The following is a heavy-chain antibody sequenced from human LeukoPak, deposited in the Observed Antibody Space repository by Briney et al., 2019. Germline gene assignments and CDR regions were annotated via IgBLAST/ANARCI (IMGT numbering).Heavy chain of an antibody. CDR3: ATDLAAADWFDP. Sequence: WASVKVSCKVSGYTLTELSMHWVRQAPGKGLEWMGGFDPEDGETIYAQKFQGRVTMTEDTSTDTAYMELSSLRSEDTAVYYCATDLAAADWFDPWGQGTLVTVS. J-gene: IGHJ5*02. D-gene: IGHD6-13*01. CDR2: FDPEDGET. CDR1: GYTLTELS. V-gene: IGHV1-24*01.